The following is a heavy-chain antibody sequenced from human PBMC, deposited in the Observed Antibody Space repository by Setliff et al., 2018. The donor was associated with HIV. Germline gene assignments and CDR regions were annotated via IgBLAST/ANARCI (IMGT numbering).Heavy chain of an antibody. J-gene: IGHJ1*01. Sequence: ASVKVSCKASGYTFTTYALHWVRQAPGQRLEWMGWINAGSGNAKYSQKFQGRVTITRDTSASTAYMELSSLTSEDTAVYYCARVARSGGSCYSYFQHWGQGTLVTVSS. D-gene: IGHD2-15*01. V-gene: IGHV1-3*01. CDR1: GYTFTTYA. CDR3: ARVARSGGSCYSYFQH. CDR2: INAGSGNA.